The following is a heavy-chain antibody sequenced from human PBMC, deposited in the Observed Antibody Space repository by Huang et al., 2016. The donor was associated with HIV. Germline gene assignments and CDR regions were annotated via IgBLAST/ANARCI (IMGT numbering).Heavy chain of an antibody. CDR1: GFVFSTHL. V-gene: IGHV3-48*01. J-gene: IGHJ6*03. Sequence: HLVESGGGSVRPGESLKTSCVAPGFVFSTHLCNWGRKAEGRGLEWISHVGANDQKGYYANSGRGRFTISRENARQSIYLQMMNLRPRDTAKYYCVRDTKYRSGFYNYYYMDVWGNGTAVTVSS. D-gene: IGHD6-25*01. CDR2: VGANDQKG. CDR3: VRDTKYRSGFYNYYYMDV.